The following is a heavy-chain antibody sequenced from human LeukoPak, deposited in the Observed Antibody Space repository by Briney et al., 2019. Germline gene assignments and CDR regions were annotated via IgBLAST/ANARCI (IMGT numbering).Heavy chain of an antibody. J-gene: IGHJ4*02. CDR1: GFTFSSYA. D-gene: IGHD6-6*01. Sequence: GGSLRLSCAASGFTFSSYAVSWVRQAPGKGLEWVSAISGSGGSTYYADSVKGRFTISRDDSKNTLYLQMNSLRAEDTAVYYCARLTQLARGRYWGQGTLVTVSS. CDR2: ISGSGGST. V-gene: IGHV3-23*01. CDR3: ARLTQLARGRY.